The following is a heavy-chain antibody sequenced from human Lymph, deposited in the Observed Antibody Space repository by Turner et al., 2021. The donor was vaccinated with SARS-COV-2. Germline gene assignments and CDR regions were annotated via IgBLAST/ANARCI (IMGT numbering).Heavy chain of an antibody. CDR1: GFTFSSYA. CDR2: ISGSGGST. CDR3: ATAAGTAEFHY. J-gene: IGHJ4*02. Sequence: EVQLLESGGGLVQPGGSLRLSCAASGFTFSSYAMSWVRRAPVKGLACVSAISGSGGSTYSADSVKGRFTISSDNSKNPLYLKLNTLRAADTAVYYCATAAGTAEFHYWGQGTLVTVSS. V-gene: IGHV3-23*01. D-gene: IGHD6-13*01.